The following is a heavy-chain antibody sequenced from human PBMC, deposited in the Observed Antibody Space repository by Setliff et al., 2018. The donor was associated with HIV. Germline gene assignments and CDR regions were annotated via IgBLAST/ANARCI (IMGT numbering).Heavy chain of an antibody. CDR3: ARDPGIVGAQ. J-gene: IGHJ4*02. V-gene: IGHV3-21*01. Sequence: PGESLKISCAASGFTFSSYTMNWVRQAPGKGLEWVSSISSSGSYIYYGDSVKGRFTISRDNAKNSLYLQMNSLRAEDTAVYYCARDPGIVGAQWGQGTLVTVSS. CDR1: GFTFSSYT. D-gene: IGHD1-26*01. CDR2: ISSSGSYI.